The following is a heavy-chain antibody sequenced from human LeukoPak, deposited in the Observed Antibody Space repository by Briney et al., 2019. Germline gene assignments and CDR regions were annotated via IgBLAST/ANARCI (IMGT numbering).Heavy chain of an antibody. Sequence: SVKVSCKASGGTFSSYAISWVRQAPGQGLEWMGRIIPILGIANYAQKFQGRVTITADKSTSTAYMELSSLRSEDTAVYYCARDGDRYDAYFDYWGQGTLVTASS. J-gene: IGHJ4*02. D-gene: IGHD3-3*01. CDR1: GGTFSSYA. CDR3: ARDGDRYDAYFDY. CDR2: IIPILGIA. V-gene: IGHV1-69*04.